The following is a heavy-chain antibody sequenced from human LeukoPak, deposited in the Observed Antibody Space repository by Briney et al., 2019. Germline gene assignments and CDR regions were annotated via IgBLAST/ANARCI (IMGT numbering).Heavy chain of an antibody. CDR1: GITFRNYC. D-gene: IGHD3-10*01. V-gene: IGHV3-7*01. J-gene: IGHJ3*02. CDR2: INPDGSEK. CDR3: ATEPGIGYAFDI. Sequence: GGPLRLSCVASGITFRNYCMSWVRQAPGKGLEWVANINPDGSEKNYAHSVKGRFTISRDNAKNSVSLQMNSLTAQDTAVYYCATEPGIGYAFDIWGQGTMVTVSS.